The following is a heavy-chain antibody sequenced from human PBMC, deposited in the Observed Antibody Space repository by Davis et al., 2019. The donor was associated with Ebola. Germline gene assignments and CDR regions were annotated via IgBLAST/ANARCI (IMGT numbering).Heavy chain of an antibody. CDR2: INPSGGST. CDR3: ARASIRYCSDGICYSVPPGNWFDP. CDR1: GYTFTIYY. J-gene: IGHJ5*02. Sequence: AASVKVSCKASGYTFTIYYMHWVRQAPGQGLEWMGIINPSGGSTSYAQKFQGRVTMTRDTSTSTVYMELSSLRSEDTAVYYCARASIRYCSDGICYSVPPGNWFDPWGQGTLVTVSS. V-gene: IGHV1-46*01. D-gene: IGHD2-15*01.